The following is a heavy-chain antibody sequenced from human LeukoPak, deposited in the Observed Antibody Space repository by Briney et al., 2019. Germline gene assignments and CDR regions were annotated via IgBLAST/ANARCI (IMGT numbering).Heavy chain of an antibody. CDR2: IYSGGST. D-gene: IGHD4-17*01. V-gene: IGHV3-53*01. CDR1: GFTVSSNY. Sequence: GGSLRLSCAASGFTVSSNYMSWVRQAPGKGLEWVSVIYSGGSTYYADSVKGRFTISRDNSKNTLYLQMNSLRAEDTAVYYCAKISAYGDYLYYFDYWGQGTLVTVSS. CDR3: AKISAYGDYLYYFDY. J-gene: IGHJ4*02.